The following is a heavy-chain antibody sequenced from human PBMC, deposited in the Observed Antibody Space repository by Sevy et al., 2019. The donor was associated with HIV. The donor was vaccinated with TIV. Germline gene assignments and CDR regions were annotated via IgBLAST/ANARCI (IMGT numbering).Heavy chain of an antibody. D-gene: IGHD3-10*01. CDR2: INPNGGGT. Sequence: ASVKVSCKASGYYFTGYYVHWVRQAPGQGLEWMGWINPNGGGTNIGQKFHGRVTMSRDTSITTAYMELIRLRSNDTGWYYCARSVYGSGTYLNDYWGQGTLVTVSS. CDR3: ARSVYGSGTYLNDY. CDR1: GYYFTGYY. J-gene: IGHJ4*02. V-gene: IGHV1-2*02.